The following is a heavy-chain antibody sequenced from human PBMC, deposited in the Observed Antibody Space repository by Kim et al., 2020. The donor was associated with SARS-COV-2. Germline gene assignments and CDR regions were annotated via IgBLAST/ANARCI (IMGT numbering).Heavy chain of an antibody. D-gene: IGHD3-3*01. CDR1: GFTFSSYA. Sequence: GGSLRLSCAASGFTFSSYAMHWVRQAPGKGLEWVAVISYDGNNKYYADSVKGRFTISRDKYKNTLYLQMNSLRAEDTAVYYCARDRTITIFGVVISGHYYGMDVWGQGTTVTVSS. J-gene: IGHJ6*02. V-gene: IGHV3-30*04. CDR3: ARDRTITIFGVVISGHYYGMDV. CDR2: ISYDGNNK.